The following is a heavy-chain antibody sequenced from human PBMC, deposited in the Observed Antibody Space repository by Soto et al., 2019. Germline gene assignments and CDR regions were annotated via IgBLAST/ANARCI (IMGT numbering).Heavy chain of an antibody. D-gene: IGHD3-10*01. Sequence: GVSLRLSWTASGVTVSDNYVSWVRQAPWKGLEWVSVIYSGGSTYYADSVKGRFTISRDNSKNTLYLQMNSLRAEDTAVYYCARVGWDYGSGSYSQYYYHGMDVSGQGTMGTVSS. CDR2: IYSGGST. J-gene: IGHJ6*02. CDR3: ARVGWDYGSGSYSQYYYHGMDV. V-gene: IGHV3-66*01. CDR1: GVTVSDNY.